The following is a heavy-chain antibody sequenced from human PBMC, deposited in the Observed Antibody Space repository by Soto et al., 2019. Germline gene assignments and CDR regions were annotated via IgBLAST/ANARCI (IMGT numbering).Heavy chain of an antibody. CDR2: IYYSGST. CDR3: ARYNVGLLIAH. J-gene: IGHJ4*02. V-gene: IGHV4-39*01. Sequence: SETLSLTCTVSGGSISSSSYYWGWIRQPSGKGLEWIGSIYYSGSTYYNPSLKSRVTISVDTSKNQFSLKLSSVTAADTAVYYCARYNVGLLIAHWGQGTLVTVSS. CDR1: GGSISSSSYY. D-gene: IGHD2-21*02.